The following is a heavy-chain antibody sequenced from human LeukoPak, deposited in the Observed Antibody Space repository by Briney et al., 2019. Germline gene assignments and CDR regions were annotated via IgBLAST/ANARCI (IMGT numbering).Heavy chain of an antibody. J-gene: IGHJ4*02. Sequence: SETLSLTCAVYGGSFSGYYWSWIRQPPGKGLEWIGEINHSGSTNYNPSLKSRVTMSVDTSKNQFSLKLSSVTAADTAVYFCAKHGDYHPFDYWGQGTLVAVSS. CDR2: INHSGST. D-gene: IGHD4-17*01. V-gene: IGHV4-34*01. CDR1: GGSFSGYY. CDR3: AKHGDYHPFDY.